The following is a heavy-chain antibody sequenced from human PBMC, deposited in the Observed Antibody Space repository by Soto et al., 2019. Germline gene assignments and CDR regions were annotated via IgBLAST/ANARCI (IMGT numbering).Heavy chain of an antibody. V-gene: IGHV3-11*01. CDR1: GFTFSDYY. D-gene: IGHD2-15*01. J-gene: IGHJ4*02. CDR3: ARALRGGY. Sequence: QVQLVESGGGLVKPGGSLRLSCAVSGFTFSDYYMSWIRQAPGKGLEWVAYITSSGSTIYYADSVKGRFTISRDHTKNSRHLHTNTARAEDAAGYHCARALRGGYWGQGTLVSVSS. CDR2: ITSSGSTI.